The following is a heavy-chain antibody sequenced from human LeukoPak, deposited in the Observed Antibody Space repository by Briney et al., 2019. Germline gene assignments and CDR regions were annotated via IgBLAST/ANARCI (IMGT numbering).Heavy chain of an antibody. V-gene: IGHV1-2*02. CDR1: GYTFTGYY. CDR3: ARVSYDYVWGSYRYTRAFDI. Sequence: ASVKVSCKASGYTFTGYYMHWVRQAPGQGLEWMGWINLNSGGTNYAQKFQGRVTMTRDTSISTAYMELSRLRSDDTAVYYCARVSYDYVWGSYRYTRAFDIWGQGTMVTVSS. J-gene: IGHJ3*02. CDR2: INLNSGGT. D-gene: IGHD3-16*02.